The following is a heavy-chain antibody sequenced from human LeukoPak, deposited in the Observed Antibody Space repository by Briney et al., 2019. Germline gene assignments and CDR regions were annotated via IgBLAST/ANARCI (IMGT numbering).Heavy chain of an antibody. J-gene: IGHJ1*01. CDR3: AKGGDSSGWSEYFQH. V-gene: IGHV3-23*01. Sequence: GGSLRLSCAASGFTSSSYAMSWVRQAPGKGLEWVSAISGSGGSTYYADSVKGRFTISRDNAKNSLYLQMNSLRAEDTALYYCAKGGDSSGWSEYFQHWGQGTLVTVSS. CDR1: GFTSSSYA. CDR2: ISGSGGST. D-gene: IGHD6-19*01.